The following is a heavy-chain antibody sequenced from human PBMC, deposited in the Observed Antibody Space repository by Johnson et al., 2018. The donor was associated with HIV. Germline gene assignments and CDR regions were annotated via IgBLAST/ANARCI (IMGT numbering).Heavy chain of an antibody. V-gene: IGHV3-11*04. D-gene: IGHD3-16*02. CDR3: ARARYDYVWGSYRFDAFDI. J-gene: IGHJ3*02. Sequence: QVQLVESGGGLVKPGGSLRLSCAASGFTFSDYYMVWIRQAPGKGLEWLSYISSSGSTIYYADSVKGRFTISRDNAKNSVFLQMNSLRAEDTAVYYCARARYDYVWGSYRFDAFDIWGQGTMVTVSS. CDR2: ISSSGSTI. CDR1: GFTFSDYY.